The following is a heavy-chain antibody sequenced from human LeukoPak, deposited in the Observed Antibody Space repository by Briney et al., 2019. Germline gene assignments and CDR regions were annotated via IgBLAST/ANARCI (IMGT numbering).Heavy chain of an antibody. Sequence: GASVKVSCKASGYTFTSYYMHWVRQAPGQGLEWMGWISAYNGNTNYAQKLQGRVTMTTDTSTSTAYMELRSLRSDDTAVYYCARLVPTMIEKPLGLDIWGQGTMVTVSS. V-gene: IGHV1-18*04. J-gene: IGHJ3*02. CDR3: ARLVPTMIEKPLGLDI. D-gene: IGHD3-22*01. CDR1: GYTFTSYY. CDR2: ISAYNGNT.